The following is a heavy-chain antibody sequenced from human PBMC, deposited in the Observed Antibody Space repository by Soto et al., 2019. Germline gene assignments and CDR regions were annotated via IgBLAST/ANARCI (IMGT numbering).Heavy chain of an antibody. CDR2: INHSGSS. CDR3: AKGGRFTDGPGGYTWFDP. V-gene: IGHV4-34*01. J-gene: IGHJ5*02. D-gene: IGHD3-3*01. Sequence: SETLSLTCAVFGGSLSGYYWSWIRQSPGRGLEWIGEINHSGSSNYNPSLKSRVTISVDTSKNQFSLRLDSVTAAETAVYYCAKGGRFTDGPGGYTWFDPWGQGTLVTVSS. CDR1: GGSLSGYY.